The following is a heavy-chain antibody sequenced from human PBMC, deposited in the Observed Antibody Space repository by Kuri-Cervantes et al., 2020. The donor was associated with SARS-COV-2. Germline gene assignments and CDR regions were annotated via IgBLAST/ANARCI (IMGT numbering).Heavy chain of an antibody. Sequence: GESLKISCAVSGFTFSSYGMHWVRQAPDKGLEWVAVIWFDGSHKYYADSVKGRFSISRDNSKNMLYLQMNSLRVEDTAVYYCARDLFGWSDGSWMDVWGKGTTVTVSS. CDR2: IWFDGSHK. D-gene: IGHD1-1*01. J-gene: IGHJ6*04. CDR1: GFTFSSYG. V-gene: IGHV3-33*08. CDR3: ARDLFGWSDGSWMDV.